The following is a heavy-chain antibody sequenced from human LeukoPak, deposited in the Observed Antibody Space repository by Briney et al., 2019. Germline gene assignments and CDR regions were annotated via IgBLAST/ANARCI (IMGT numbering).Heavy chain of an antibody. J-gene: IGHJ3*02. Sequence: PSEALSLTCTVSGDSISGDYWSWIRQPPGKGLEWIGYIYHSGSTKNNPSLKSRVTISVDTSKNQFSLKLSSVTAADTAVYYCVAQMTTAAGGAFDIWGKGTMVTVSS. D-gene: IGHD1-1*01. CDR1: GDSISGDY. CDR2: IYHSGST. V-gene: IGHV4-59*03. CDR3: VAQMTTAAGGAFDI.